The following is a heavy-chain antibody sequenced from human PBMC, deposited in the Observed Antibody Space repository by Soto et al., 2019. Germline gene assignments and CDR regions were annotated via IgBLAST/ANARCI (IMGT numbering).Heavy chain of an antibody. J-gene: IGHJ3*02. Sequence: QVQLVQSGAEVKKPGASVKVSCKASGYTFTSYGISWVRQAPGQGLEWMGWISAYNGNTNYAQKLQGRVTMTTDTPTSSAYMEGRGRRSDDTPVFYCARLGTGTGVFDIGGQGKMVTVFS. CDR3: ARLGTGTGVFDI. V-gene: IGHV1-18*01. CDR2: ISAYNGNT. D-gene: IGHD2-8*02. CDR1: GYTFTSYG.